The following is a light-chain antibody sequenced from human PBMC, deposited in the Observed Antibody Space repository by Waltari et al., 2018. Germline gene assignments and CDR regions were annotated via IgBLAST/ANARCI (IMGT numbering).Light chain of an antibody. J-gene: IGKJ1*01. CDR3: QHYVRLPVT. Sequence: EIVLTQSPGTLSLSPGERAILSCRARQSVGRTLAWYQQKPGQAPRLLIYGASNRATGIPDRFSGSGSGTDFSLTISRLEPEDFSVYYCQHYVRLPVTFGQGTRVEI. CDR2: GAS. CDR1: QSVGRT. V-gene: IGKV3-20*01.